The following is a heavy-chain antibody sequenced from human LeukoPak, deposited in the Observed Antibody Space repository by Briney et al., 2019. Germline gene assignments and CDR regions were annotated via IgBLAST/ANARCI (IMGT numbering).Heavy chain of an antibody. D-gene: IGHD4-23*01. CDR1: GDSITTSRW. J-gene: IGHJ4*02. Sequence: PSETLSLTCAVSGDSITTSRWWSGARQPPGKGLEGIGEIYHGGTTNYNPSLKSRVIMSVDKSKNHFSLKLTSVTAADTAVYYCATYLYGGDYGSYYFEYWGQGTLVTVSS. CDR2: IYHGGTT. CDR3: ATYLYGGDYGSYYFEY. V-gene: IGHV4-4*02.